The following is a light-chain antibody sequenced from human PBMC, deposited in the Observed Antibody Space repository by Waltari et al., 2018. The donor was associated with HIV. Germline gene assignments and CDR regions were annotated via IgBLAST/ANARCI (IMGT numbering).Light chain of an antibody. V-gene: IGLV3-21*02. J-gene: IGLJ3*02. CDR1: AIGSKS. Sequence: SYVLTQSPSVSVAPGQTARLTRGANAIGSKSVPWYQQKPGQAPVLLVYDERDRPPGIPERFSGSNSGNAATLTISRVEVGDEADYFCQVWETSSDLRLWVFGGGSRLTVL. CDR3: QVWETSSDLRLWV. CDR2: DER.